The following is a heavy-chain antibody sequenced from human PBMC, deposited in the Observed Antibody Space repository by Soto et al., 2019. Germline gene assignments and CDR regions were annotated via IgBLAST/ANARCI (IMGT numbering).Heavy chain of an antibody. D-gene: IGHD4-4*01. Sequence: QVQLVESGGGVVQPGRSLRLSCAASGFTFSHYGMEWVRQAPGKGLEWVASISFDGSIKHYSDSVQGRFSISRDNYRGTLSLQMNSLGAEDTAMYYCAKDDSEYSNYWSSFDYWGQGSLLAVSS. CDR2: ISFDGSIK. CDR3: AKDDSEYSNYWSSFDY. J-gene: IGHJ4*02. V-gene: IGHV3-30*18. CDR1: GFTFSHYG.